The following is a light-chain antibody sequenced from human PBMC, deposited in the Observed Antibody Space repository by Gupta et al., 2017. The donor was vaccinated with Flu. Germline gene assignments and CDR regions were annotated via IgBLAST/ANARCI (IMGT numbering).Light chain of an antibody. CDR1: AASVSPTHY. Sequence: QPVVTQEPSFSVYPGGTVSLTCGLMAASVSPTHYPSWFQQTPGQAPRTLLYNTNTRSPGVPDRFSGSILGNKAVLTIPGAQADDDSDYYCVLDLGSLGLFGPGTKVTV. CDR3: VLDLGSLGL. CDR2: NTN. V-gene: IGLV8-61*01. J-gene: IGLJ1*01.